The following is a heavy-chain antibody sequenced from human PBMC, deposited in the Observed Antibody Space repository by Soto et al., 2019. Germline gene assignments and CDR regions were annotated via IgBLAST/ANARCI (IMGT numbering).Heavy chain of an antibody. D-gene: IGHD3-16*01. J-gene: IGHJ4*02. V-gene: IGHV4-59*01. CDR1: AHSISGDY. CDR2: IYYSGST. CDR3: ARAWGYYFDY. Sequence: WETVSHSCTVSAHSISGDYGSWIRQPPGKGLEWIGYIYYSGSTNYNPSLKSRVTISVDTSKNQFSLKLSSVTAADTAVYYCARAWGYYFDYWGQGTLVTVSS.